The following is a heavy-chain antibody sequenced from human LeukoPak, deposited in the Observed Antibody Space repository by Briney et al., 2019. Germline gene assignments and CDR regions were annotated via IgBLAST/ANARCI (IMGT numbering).Heavy chain of an antibody. Sequence: PGGSLRLSCAASGFTFSNYWMHWVRQAPGKGLVWVSRIKGDGSHTIYADSVKGRFTISRDNAKNTLYLQMKSLRAEDTAVYYCVRDWDHFDFDSCGQGTLVTVSS. CDR2: IKGDGSHT. CDR1: GFTFSNYW. J-gene: IGHJ5*01. D-gene: IGHD3-9*01. V-gene: IGHV3-74*01. CDR3: VRDWDHFDFDS.